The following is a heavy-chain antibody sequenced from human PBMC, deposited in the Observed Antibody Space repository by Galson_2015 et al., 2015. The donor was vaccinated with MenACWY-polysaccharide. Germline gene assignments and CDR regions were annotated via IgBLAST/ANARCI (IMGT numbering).Heavy chain of an antibody. CDR2: ISSSGRV. J-gene: IGHJ6*02. CDR1: GFTLSTYA. CDR3: AKGSGSLYNYYYVMDV. D-gene: IGHD1-26*01. Sequence: SLRLSCAASGFTLSTYAMNWVRQAPGKGLEWVSGISSSGRVYYVDSVKGRFTIARDNSKNKLYLQMNDLRAKDTAVYYCAKGSGSLYNYYYVMDVWGQGTTVTVS. V-gene: IGHV3-23*01.